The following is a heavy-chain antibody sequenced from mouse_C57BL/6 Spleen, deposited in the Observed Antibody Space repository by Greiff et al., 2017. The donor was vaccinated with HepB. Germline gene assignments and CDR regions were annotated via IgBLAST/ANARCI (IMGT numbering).Heavy chain of an antibody. J-gene: IGHJ1*03. Sequence: QVHVKQSGAELVRPGASVTLSCKASGYTFTDYEMHWVKQTPVHGLEWIGAIDPETGGTAYNQKFKGKAILTADKSSSTAYMELRSLTSEDSAVYYCTLYYYGSSGYFDVWGTGTTVTVSS. CDR1: GYTFTDYE. CDR2: IDPETGGT. D-gene: IGHD1-1*01. V-gene: IGHV1-15*01. CDR3: TLYYYGSSGYFDV.